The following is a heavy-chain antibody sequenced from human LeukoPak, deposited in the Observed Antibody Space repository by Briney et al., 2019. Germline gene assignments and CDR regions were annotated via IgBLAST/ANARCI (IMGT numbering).Heavy chain of an antibody. CDR2: IWYDGSNK. CDR1: GFTFSSYG. V-gene: IGHV3-30*02. D-gene: IGHD4-17*01. J-gene: IGHJ4*02. Sequence: PGGSLRLSCAASGFTFSSYGMHWVRQAPGKGLEWVAVIWYDGSNKYYADSVKGRFTISRDNSKNTLYLQMNSLRAEDTAVYYCAKVSYGDYEVDYWGQGTLVTVSS. CDR3: AKVSYGDYEVDY.